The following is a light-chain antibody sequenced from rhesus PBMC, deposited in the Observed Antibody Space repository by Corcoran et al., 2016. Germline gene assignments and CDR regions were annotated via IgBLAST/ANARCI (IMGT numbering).Light chain of an antibody. J-gene: IGKJ2*01. Sequence: DIQMSQSPSSLSASVGDSVTITCRASQGISSYLNWYQQKPGKAPKLLIYDVNSLASGVPSRFSGSGSGTDFTLTISSLQPEDFATYYCQQGNSNPYSFGHGTKVEIK. V-gene: IGKV1-32*02. CDR2: DVN. CDR3: QQGNSNPYS. CDR1: QGISSY.